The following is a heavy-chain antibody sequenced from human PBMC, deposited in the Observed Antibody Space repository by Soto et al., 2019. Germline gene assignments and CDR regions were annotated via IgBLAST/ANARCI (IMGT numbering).Heavy chain of an antibody. Sequence: EVQLLESGGGLVQPGGSLRLSCAASVFTFSSYAMSWVRQAPGKGLEWVSAISGSGGSTYYADSVKGRFTISRDNSKNTLYLQMNSLRAEDTAVYYCAKRAGGRASSGWLYYYYYMDVWGKGTTVTVSS. J-gene: IGHJ6*03. V-gene: IGHV3-23*01. CDR3: AKRAGGRASSGWLYYYYYMDV. CDR1: VFTFSSYA. D-gene: IGHD6-19*01. CDR2: ISGSGGST.